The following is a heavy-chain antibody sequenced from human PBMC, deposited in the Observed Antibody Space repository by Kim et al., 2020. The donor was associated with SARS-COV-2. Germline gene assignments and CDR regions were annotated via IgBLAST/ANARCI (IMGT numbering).Heavy chain of an antibody. J-gene: IGHJ4*02. V-gene: IGHV4-38-2*01. Sequence: SETLSLTCAVSGYSISSTYYWGWIRQPPGKGLEWIGSTYHSASTYYNPSLKSRVTISVDKSKNQFSLKLRSVTAADTAVYYCARGIAVAGVDYWGQGTL. CDR1: GYSISSTYY. D-gene: IGHD6-19*01. CDR3: ARGIAVAGVDY. CDR2: TYHSAST.